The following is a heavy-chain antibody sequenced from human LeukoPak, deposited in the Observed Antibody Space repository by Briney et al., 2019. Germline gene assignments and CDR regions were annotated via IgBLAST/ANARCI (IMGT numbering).Heavy chain of an antibody. CDR3: ARDGYSSSWPDDY. CDR2: IYYSGST. V-gene: IGHV4-4*02. J-gene: IGHJ4*02. D-gene: IGHD6-13*01. Sequence: SETLSLTCAVSGGSISSSNWWSWVRQPPGKGLEWIGSIYYSGSTYYNPSLKSRVTISVDTSKNQFSLKLSSVTAADTAVYYCARDGYSSSWPDDYWGQGTLVTVSS. CDR1: GGSISSSNW.